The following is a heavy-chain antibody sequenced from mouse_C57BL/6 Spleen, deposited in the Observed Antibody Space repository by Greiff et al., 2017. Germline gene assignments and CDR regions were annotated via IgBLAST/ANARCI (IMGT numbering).Heavy chain of an antibody. Sequence: QVQLQQPGAELVRPGSSVKLSCKASGYTFTSYWMHWVKQRPIQGLEWIGNIDPSDSETHYNPKFKDKATVTVDKSSSTAYMQHSSLTSEDSAVYYGARDITTVVATHWYYDVWGTGTTVTVSS. V-gene: IGHV1-52*01. CDR2: IDPSDSET. D-gene: IGHD1-1*01. J-gene: IGHJ1*03. CDR1: GYTFTSYW. CDR3: ARDITTVVATHWYYDV.